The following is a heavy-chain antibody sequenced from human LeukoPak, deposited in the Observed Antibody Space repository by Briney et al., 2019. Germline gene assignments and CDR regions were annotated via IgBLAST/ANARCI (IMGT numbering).Heavy chain of an antibody. V-gene: IGHV4-4*07. D-gene: IGHD1-1*01. CDR3: ARVLERAKFDY. J-gene: IGHJ4*02. CDR1: GGSINTYY. CDR2: IHSSGST. Sequence: SETLSLTCSVSGGSINTYYWSCIRQPAGKGLEWIGRIHSSGSTHYNPSLKSRVTMSLDTSKNQFSLKLTSVTAADTAVYYCARVLERAKFDYWGQGTLVTVSS.